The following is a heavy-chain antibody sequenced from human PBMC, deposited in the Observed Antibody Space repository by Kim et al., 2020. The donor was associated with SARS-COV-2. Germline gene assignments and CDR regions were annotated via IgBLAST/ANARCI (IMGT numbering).Heavy chain of an antibody. CDR3: ARRLHYYDSSGYYFDY. D-gene: IGHD3-22*01. J-gene: IGHJ4*02. Sequence: SFQGQVTISADKSISTAYLQWSSLKASDTAMYYCARRLHYYDSSGYYFDYWGQGTLVTVSS. V-gene: IGHV5-51*01.